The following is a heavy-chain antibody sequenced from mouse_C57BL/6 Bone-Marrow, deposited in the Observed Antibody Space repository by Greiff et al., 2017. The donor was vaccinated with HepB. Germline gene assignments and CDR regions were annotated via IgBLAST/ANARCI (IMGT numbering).Heavy chain of an antibody. CDR2: IYPGSGST. V-gene: IGHV1-55*01. CDR1: GYTFTSYW. Sequence: QVQLQQPGAELVKPGASVKMSCKASGYTFTSYWITWVKQRPGQGLEWIGDIYPGSGSTNYNEKFKSKATLTVDTSSSPAYMQLSSLTSEDSAVYYCARFSITTVVAKGYWGQGTTLTVSS. CDR3: ARFSITTVVAKGY. J-gene: IGHJ2*01. D-gene: IGHD1-1*01.